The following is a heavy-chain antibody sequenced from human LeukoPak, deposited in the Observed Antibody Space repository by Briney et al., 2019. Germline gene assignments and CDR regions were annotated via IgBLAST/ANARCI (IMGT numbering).Heavy chain of an antibody. CDR1: GGSISSGDYY. V-gene: IGHV4-30-4*01. Sequence: SQTLSLTCTVSGGSISSGDYYWSWIRQPPGKGLEWIGYIYYSGSTYYNPSLKSRVTISVDTSKNQFSLKLSSVTAADTAVYYCARGPPYYYDSSGYYYFDYWGQGTLVTVSS. D-gene: IGHD3-22*01. CDR2: IYYSGST. CDR3: ARGPPYYYDSSGYYYFDY. J-gene: IGHJ4*02.